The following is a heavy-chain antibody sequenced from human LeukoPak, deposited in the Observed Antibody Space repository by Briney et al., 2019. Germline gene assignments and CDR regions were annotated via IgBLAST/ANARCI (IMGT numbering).Heavy chain of an antibody. J-gene: IGHJ3*02. D-gene: IGHD2-2*01. CDR3: ARHYVVVPAALNAFDI. CDR1: GGSISSSSYY. Sequence: KPSETLSLTCTVSGGSISSSSYYWGWIRQPPGKGLEWIGSIYYSGSTYYNPSLKSRVTISVDTSKNQFSLKLSSVTAADTAVYYCARHYVVVPAALNAFDIWGQGTMVTVSS. CDR2: IYYSGST. V-gene: IGHV4-39*01.